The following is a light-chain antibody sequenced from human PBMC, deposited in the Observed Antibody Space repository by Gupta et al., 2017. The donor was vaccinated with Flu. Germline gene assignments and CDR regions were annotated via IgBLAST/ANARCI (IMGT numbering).Light chain of an antibody. J-gene: IGKJ3*01. CDR2: GSS. CDR3: HQYGTTTPVS. Sequence: ELAFTQSPGTLSFSPGEGATLSFRASQGVCSSYLAWYQQTPGQAPRPVIYGSSRRATGLPDRIIGSGSGADFSLTISRREPEEVAVYYCHQYGTTTPVSFGPGTKVEIK. V-gene: IGKV3-20*01. CDR1: QGVCSSY.